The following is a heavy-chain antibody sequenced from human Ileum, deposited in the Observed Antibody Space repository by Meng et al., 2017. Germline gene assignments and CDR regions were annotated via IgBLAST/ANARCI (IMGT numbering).Heavy chain of an antibody. CDR1: GGSVSTSDYQ. D-gene: IGHD7-27*01. CDR2: AGT. J-gene: IGHJ4*02. CDR3: ARDHWGSLDY. Sequence: QVQLQESGPGLVRPSETPSLICTVSGGSVSTSDYQWGWIRQPPGKGLEWIGYAGTNYNPSLKSRVTISVDTSKRQFSLKLTSVTAADTAAYYCARDHWGSLDYWGQGILVTVSS. V-gene: IGHV4-61*08.